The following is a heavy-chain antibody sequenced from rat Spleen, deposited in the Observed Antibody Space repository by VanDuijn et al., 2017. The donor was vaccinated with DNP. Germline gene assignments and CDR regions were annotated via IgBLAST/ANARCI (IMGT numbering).Heavy chain of an antibody. CDR1: GFTFSKFG. D-gene: IGHD1-2*01. V-gene: IGHV5-29*01. Sequence: EVHLVGSGGGLVQPGRSLKLSCAASGFTFSKFGMAWVRQAPTKGLEWVAALSFDGSSTYYRGSVKGRFTISRDNAKSTLYLQMDSLRSEDTATYYCARSDSYGFPYWGQGTLVTVSS. J-gene: IGHJ3*01. CDR2: LSFDGSST. CDR3: ARSDSYGFPY.